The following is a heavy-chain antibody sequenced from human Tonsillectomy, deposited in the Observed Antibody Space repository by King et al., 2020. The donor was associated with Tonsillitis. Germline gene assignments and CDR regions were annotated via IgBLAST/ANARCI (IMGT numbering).Heavy chain of an antibody. V-gene: IGHV3-23*04. CDR2: IGASGAPT. CDR3: AKVTAVYYFGY. D-gene: IGHD6-19*01. J-gene: IGHJ4*02. Sequence: VQLVESGGGLVQPGGSLRLSCAASGFTFSTYAMRWVRQAPGKGLEWVSAIGASGAPTYYAASVKGRFTISRDNSKNMLYLQMNSLRAEDTAVYYCAKVTAVYYFGYWGQGTLVTVSS. CDR1: GFTFSTYA.